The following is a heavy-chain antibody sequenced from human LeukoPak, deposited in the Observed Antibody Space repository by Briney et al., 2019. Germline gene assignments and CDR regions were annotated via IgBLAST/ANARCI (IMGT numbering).Heavy chain of an antibody. J-gene: IGHJ4*02. CDR2: ISSNGGST. CDR3: ASQRRFGYFDY. CDR1: GGSISSYY. Sequence: ETLSLTCTVSGGSISSYYWSWIRQPPGKGLEYVSAISSNGGSTYYANSVKGRFTISRDNSKNTLYLQMGSLRAEDMAVYYCASQRRFGYFDYWGQGTLVTVSS. D-gene: IGHD3-10*01. V-gene: IGHV3-64*01.